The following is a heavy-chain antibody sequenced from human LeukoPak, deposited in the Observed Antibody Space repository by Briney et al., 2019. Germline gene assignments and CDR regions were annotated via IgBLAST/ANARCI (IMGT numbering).Heavy chain of an antibody. D-gene: IGHD3-10*01. CDR1: GFTFSTYG. V-gene: IGHV3-30*02. CDR2: IWYDGSNK. CDR3: AKDLPFGELLEYYFDY. Sequence: PGGSLRLSCTASGFTFSTYGMNWVRQAPGKGLEWVAVIWYDGSNKYYADSVKGRFTISRDNSKNTLYLQMNSLRAEDTAVYYCAKDLPFGELLEYYFDYWGQGTLVTVSS. J-gene: IGHJ4*02.